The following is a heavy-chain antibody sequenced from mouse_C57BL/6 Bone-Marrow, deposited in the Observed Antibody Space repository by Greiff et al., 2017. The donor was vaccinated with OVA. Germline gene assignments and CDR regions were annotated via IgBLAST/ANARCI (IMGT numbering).Heavy chain of an antibody. CDR1: GFTFSDFY. V-gene: IGHV7-1*01. CDR3: ARDGDYYGSSPYWYFDV. CDR2: SRNKANDYTT. D-gene: IGHD1-1*01. J-gene: IGHJ1*03. Sequence: DVKLVESGGGLVQSGRSLRLSCATSGFTFSDFYMEWVRQAPGKGLEWIAASRNKANDYTTEYSASVKGRFIVSRDTSQSILYLQMNALRAEDTAIYYCARDGDYYGSSPYWYFDVWGTGTTVTVSS.